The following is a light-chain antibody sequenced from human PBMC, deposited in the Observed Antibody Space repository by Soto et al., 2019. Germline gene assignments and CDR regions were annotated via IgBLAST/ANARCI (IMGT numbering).Light chain of an antibody. Sequence: QSALTQPASVSGSPGQSITISCTGSVSDVGSFGPVSWFQQHPGQVPKLIIYEGNRRPSGVSSRFSGSKSGNTSSLTISGLQAEDEADYYCCSYVGARTSVFGAGTKLTVL. V-gene: IGLV2-23*01. CDR1: VSDVGSFGP. J-gene: IGLJ1*01. CDR3: CSYVGARTSV. CDR2: EGN.